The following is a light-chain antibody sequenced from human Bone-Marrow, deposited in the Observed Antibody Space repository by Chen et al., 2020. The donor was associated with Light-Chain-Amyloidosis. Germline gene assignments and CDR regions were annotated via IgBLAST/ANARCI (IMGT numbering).Light chain of an antibody. V-gene: IGLV3-21*02. CDR1: NIGYTS. CDR3: QVWDSISDRPV. J-gene: IGLJ3*02. CDR2: DDS. Sequence: SYALTQPFSVSVAPGQTATIACGGNNIGYTSVHGYQQPPGQAPLLVVYDDSGRPSGIPERLSGSDSGNAATLTIGRVEGGDEADYYSQVWDSISDRPVFGGGTKLTVL.